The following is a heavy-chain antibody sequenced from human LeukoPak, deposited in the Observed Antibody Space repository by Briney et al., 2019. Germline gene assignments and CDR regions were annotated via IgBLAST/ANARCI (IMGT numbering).Heavy chain of an antibody. J-gene: IGHJ3*02. D-gene: IGHD5-18*01. CDR3: ARVGVDTAMVPCAFDI. CDR1: GFTFSSYW. V-gene: IGHV3-74*01. CDR2: INSDGSST. Sequence: GSLRFSCAASGFTFSSYWMHWVRQAPGKGLVWVSRINSDGSSTSYADSVKGRFTISRDNAKNTLYLQMNSLRAEDTAVYYCARVGVDTAMVPCAFDIWGQGTMVTVSS.